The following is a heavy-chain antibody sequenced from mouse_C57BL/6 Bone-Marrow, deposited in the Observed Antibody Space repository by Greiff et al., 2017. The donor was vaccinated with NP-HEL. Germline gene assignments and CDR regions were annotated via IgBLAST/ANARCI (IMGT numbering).Heavy chain of an antibody. V-gene: IGHV7-3*01. CDR3: ARGDYYGSSSWFAY. J-gene: IGHJ3*01. Sequence: EVKVVESGGGLVQPGGSLSLSCAASGFTFTDYYMSWVRQPPGNALEWLGFIRNKANGYTTEYSASVKGRFTISRDNSQIILYLQMNALRAEDSATYYCARGDYYGSSSWFAYWGKVTLVTVSA. CDR2: IRNKANGYTT. D-gene: IGHD1-1*01. CDR1: GFTFTDYY.